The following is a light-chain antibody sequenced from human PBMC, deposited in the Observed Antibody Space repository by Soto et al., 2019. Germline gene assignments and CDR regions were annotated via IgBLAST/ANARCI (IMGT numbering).Light chain of an antibody. Sequence: DVVMTQSPLSLPVTLGQPASISCRSTQSLLHSDGKTHLNWCQQRPGHSPRRLLCKVSNRDSGVLDRFSGSASGTDFTLKISRVEAEEVWCYSCMQGTHWPYTFGQGTQREIK. V-gene: IGKV2-30*02. J-gene: IGKJ2*01. CDR1: QSLLHSDGKTH. CDR2: KVS. CDR3: MQGTHWPYT.